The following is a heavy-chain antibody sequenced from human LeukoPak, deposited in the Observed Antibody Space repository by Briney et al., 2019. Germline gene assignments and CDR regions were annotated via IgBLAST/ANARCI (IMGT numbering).Heavy chain of an antibody. CDR2: INPNSGGT. CDR3: ARDRKIVVVPAASNWFDP. CDR1: GYTFNGYY. D-gene: IGHD2-2*01. Sequence: GASVTVSCKASGYTFNGYYMHWVRQAPGQGLEWMGWINPNSGGTNYAQKFQGRVTMTRDTSISTAYMELSRLRSDDTAVYYCARDRKIVVVPAASNWFDPWGQGTLVTVSS. V-gene: IGHV1-2*02. J-gene: IGHJ5*02.